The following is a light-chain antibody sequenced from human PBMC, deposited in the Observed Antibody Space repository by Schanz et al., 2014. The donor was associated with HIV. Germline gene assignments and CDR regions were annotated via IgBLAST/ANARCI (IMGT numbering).Light chain of an antibody. J-gene: IGLJ2*01. CDR3: NSYTRTSTPV. CDR2: DVN. V-gene: IGLV2-14*03. Sequence: QSALTQPASVSGSLGQSITISCTGTSGDVGRYDYVSWYQQHPGKAPKLMIYDVNNRPSGVSNRFSGSKSGNTASLTFSGLQAEDEADYYCNSYTRTSTPVFGGGTKLIVL. CDR1: SGDVGRYDY.